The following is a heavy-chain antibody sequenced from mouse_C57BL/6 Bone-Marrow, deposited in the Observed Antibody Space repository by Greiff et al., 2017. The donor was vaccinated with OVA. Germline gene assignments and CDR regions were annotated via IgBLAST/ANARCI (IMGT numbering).Heavy chain of an antibody. CDR1: GYTFTSYW. Sequence: QVQLQQPGAELVRPGSSVKLSCKASGYTFTSYWMDWVKQRPGQGLEWIGNIYPSDSETPYNQKFKDKATLTVDKSSSTAYMQLSSLTSEDSAVYYWARGDDGYSHWYFDVWGTGPAVTVSS. D-gene: IGHD2-3*01. CDR3: ARGDDGYSHWYFDV. CDR2: IYPSDSET. J-gene: IGHJ1*03. V-gene: IGHV1-61*01.